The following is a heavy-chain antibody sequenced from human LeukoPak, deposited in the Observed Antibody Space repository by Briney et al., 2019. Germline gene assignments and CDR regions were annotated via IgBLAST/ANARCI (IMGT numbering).Heavy chain of an antibody. CDR2: IGTASDT. CDR1: GFTFSSFD. CDR3: ARGPPRGKYYYMDV. J-gene: IGHJ6*03. Sequence: PGGSLRLSCAASGFTFSSFDMHWVRQPTGQGLEWVSTIGTASDTYYPGSVERRFTLSRDNAKNSLYLQMNSLTAGDTAVYYCARGPPRGKYYYMDVWGKGTTVTVSS. D-gene: IGHD1-1*01. V-gene: IGHV3-13*01.